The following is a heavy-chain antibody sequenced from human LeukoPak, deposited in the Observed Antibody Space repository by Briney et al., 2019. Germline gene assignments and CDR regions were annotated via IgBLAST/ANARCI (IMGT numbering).Heavy chain of an antibody. J-gene: IGHJ6*02. CDR1: GFTVSSNY. V-gene: IGHV3-53*01. CDR3: ARAGLMVRGAGYGMDV. D-gene: IGHD3-10*01. CDR2: IYSGGST. Sequence: VGSLRLSCAASGFTVSSNYMSWVRQAPGKGLEWVSVIYSGGSTYYADSVKGRFTISRDNSKNTLYLQMNSLRAEDTAVYYCARAGLMVRGAGYGMDVWGQGTRVTVSS.